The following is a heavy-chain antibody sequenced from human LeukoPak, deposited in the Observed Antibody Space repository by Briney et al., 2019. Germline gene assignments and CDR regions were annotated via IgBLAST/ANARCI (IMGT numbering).Heavy chain of an antibody. CDR2: IIPIFGTA. CDR1: GGTFSSYA. Sequence: SVKVSCKASGGTFSSYAISWVRQAPGQGLEWMGGIIPIFGTANYAQKFQGRVTITADKSTSTAYMELSSLRSEDTAVYYCARSGDDFWSGYYYMDVWGKGTTVTVSS. CDR3: ARSGDDFWSGYYYMDV. D-gene: IGHD3-3*01. V-gene: IGHV1-69*06. J-gene: IGHJ6*03.